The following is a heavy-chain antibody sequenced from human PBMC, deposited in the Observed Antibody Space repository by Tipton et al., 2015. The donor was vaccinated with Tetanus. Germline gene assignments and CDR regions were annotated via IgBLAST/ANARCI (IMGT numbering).Heavy chain of an antibody. V-gene: IGHV4-61*01. D-gene: IGHD3-22*01. CDR3: ARRGDYVFYYESSGYLWGAAFDI. CDR1: GGSVRGGSYY. J-gene: IGHJ3*02. CDR2: ISYSGST. Sequence: TLSLTCTVSGGSVRGGSYYWNWIRQPPGKGLEWIGYISYSGSTNSNYSLKSRITISQDTSNNQFSLKLTSVTAADTAVYYCARRGDYVFYYESSGYLWGAAFDIWGQGTMVSVSA.